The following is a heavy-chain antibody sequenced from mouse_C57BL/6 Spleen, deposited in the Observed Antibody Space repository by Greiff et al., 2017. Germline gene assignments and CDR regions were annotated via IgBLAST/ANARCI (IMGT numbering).Heavy chain of an antibody. CDR1: GYTFTGYW. CDR3: ARPIRIYDGYPYWYFDV. J-gene: IGHJ1*03. CDR2: ILPGSGST. V-gene: IGHV1-9*01. Sequence: QVQLQQSGAELMKPGASVKLSCKATGYTFTGYWIEWVKQRPGHGLEWIGEILPGSGSTNYNEKFKGKATFTADTSSNTAYMQLSSLTTEYSAIYYCARPIRIYDGYPYWYFDVWGTGTTVTVSS. D-gene: IGHD2-3*01.